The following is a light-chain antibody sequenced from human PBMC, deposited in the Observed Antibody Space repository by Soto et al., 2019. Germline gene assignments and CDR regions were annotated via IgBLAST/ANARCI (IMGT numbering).Light chain of an antibody. Sequence: QPVLTQPPSASASLGASVRLTCTLSSGHTNYAIAWHQLQPEKGPRYLMKLDSDGSHTKGDGIPNRFSGSSSGAERYLTISSVQSDDEADYYCQTWDTGIVLFGGGTKVTVL. J-gene: IGLJ2*01. CDR1: SGHTNYA. CDR3: QTWDTGIVL. CDR2: LDSDGSH. V-gene: IGLV4-69*01.